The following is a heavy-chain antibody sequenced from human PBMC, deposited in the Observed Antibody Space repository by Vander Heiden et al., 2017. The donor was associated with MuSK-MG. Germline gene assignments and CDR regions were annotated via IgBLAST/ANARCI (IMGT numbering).Heavy chain of an antibody. CDR1: GFTFTASY. D-gene: IGHD3-22*01. CDR2: ISPNSGGT. V-gene: IGHV1-2*02. CDR3: ARVIPYDSSGYNQDFFDY. J-gene: IGHJ4*02. Sequence: QVHLVQSGAEVKKSGASVKVSCKASGFTFTASYIHWLRQAPGQGLEWVGWISPNSGGTNYAQKFQGRVTLTRDTSISTAYMELSRLRSDDTAVYFCARVIPYDSSGYNQDFFDYWGQGTLVTVSS.